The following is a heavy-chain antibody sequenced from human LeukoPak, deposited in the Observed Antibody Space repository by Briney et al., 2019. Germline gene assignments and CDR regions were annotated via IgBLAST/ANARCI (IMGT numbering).Heavy chain of an antibody. CDR1: GFTVSSNY. CDR3: ARRWPDYYDSSGYLS. J-gene: IGHJ4*02. CDR2: IYSGGST. Sequence: PGGSLRLSCAASGFTVSSNYMSWVRQAPGKGLEWVSVIYSGGSTYYADSVKGRFTISRDNSKNTLYLQMNSLRAEDTAVYYCARRWPDYYDSSGYLSWGQGTLVTVSS. D-gene: IGHD3-22*01. V-gene: IGHV3-53*01.